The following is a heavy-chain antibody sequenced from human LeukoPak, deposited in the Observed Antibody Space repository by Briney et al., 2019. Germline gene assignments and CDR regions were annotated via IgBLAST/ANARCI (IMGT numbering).Heavy chain of an antibody. J-gene: IGHJ1*01. CDR1: GFTFSSYA. Sequence: PGGSLRLSCAASGFTFSSYAMSWVRQAPGKGLEWVSAISGSGGSTYYADSVKGRFTISRDNSKNTLYLQMNSLRAEDTAIYYCAKGPQLPQYFQHWGQGTLVTVSS. D-gene: IGHD2-2*01. V-gene: IGHV3-23*01. CDR2: ISGSGGST. CDR3: AKGPQLPQYFQH.